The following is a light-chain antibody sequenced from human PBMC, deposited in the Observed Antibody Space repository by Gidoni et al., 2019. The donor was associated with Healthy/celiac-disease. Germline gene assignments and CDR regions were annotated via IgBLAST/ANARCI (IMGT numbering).Light chain of an antibody. Sequence: DTVFTQSPGTLSLSPGERATLPCRASQSVSSSYLAWYQQKPGQAPTLLIYGASSRATGLPDRFSGSGSGTDFTLTISRLEPEDFAVYYCQQYGSSPYTFXQXTKLEIK. J-gene: IGKJ2*01. V-gene: IGKV3-20*01. CDR3: QQYGSSPYT. CDR1: QSVSSSY. CDR2: GAS.